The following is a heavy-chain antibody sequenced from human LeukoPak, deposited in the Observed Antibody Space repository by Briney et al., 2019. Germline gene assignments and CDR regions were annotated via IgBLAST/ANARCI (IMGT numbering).Heavy chain of an antibody. CDR1: GGSSSSSNYY. CDR2: IYYSGST. CDR3: ARSDSSGSYWAFDY. J-gene: IGHJ4*02. V-gene: IGHV4-39*01. Sequence: SETLSLTCAVSGGSSSSSNYYWDWIRQPPGKGLEWLGSIYYSGSTYYNPSLKSRVTIFVDTSKNQLSLKLSSVTAADTAVYYCARSDSSGSYWAFDYWGQGTLVTVSS. D-gene: IGHD3-22*01.